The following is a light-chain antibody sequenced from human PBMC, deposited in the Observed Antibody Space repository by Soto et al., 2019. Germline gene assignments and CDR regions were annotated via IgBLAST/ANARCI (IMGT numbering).Light chain of an antibody. J-gene: IGLJ1*01. Sequence: QSVLTQPPSASGSPGQSVTISCTGTSSDVGGYNYVSWYQQHPGKAPKLMIYEVNKRPSGAPERFSGSKSGNTASLTVSGLQAEDEADYYCCSHAGSNNFYVFGTGTKVTVL. CDR1: SSDVGGYNY. V-gene: IGLV2-8*01. CDR2: EVN. CDR3: CSHAGSNNFYV.